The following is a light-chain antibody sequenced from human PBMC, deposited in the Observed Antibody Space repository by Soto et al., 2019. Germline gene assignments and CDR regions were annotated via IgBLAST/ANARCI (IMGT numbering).Light chain of an antibody. V-gene: IGKV1-27*01. Sequence: DIQMTHSPSSLSASVGDRVTITCWASQGISNYLAWYQQKPGKVPKLLIYAASTLQSGVPSRFSGSGSGTDFTLTISSLQPEDVATYYCEKCGIAPLSFGGGTKVEIX. CDR1: QGISNY. CDR3: EKCGIAPLS. CDR2: AAS. J-gene: IGKJ4*01.